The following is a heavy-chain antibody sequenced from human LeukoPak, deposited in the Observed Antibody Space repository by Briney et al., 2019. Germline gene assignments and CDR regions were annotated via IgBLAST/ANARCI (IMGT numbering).Heavy chain of an antibody. CDR2: INSDGSCT. CDR1: GTYW. J-gene: IGHJ4*02. D-gene: IGHD2/OR15-2a*01. V-gene: IGHV3-74*01. CDR3: VTFYETY. Sequence: GGSLRLSCAASGTYWMHWVRQAPGKGLVWVSHINSDGSCTGYADSVKGRFTISKDDAKNTVSLQMNNLRAEDTAVYYCVTFYETYWGRGTLVTVS.